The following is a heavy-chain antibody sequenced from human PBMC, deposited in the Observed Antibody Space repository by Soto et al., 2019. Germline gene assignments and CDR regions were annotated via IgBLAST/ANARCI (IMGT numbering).Heavy chain of an antibody. D-gene: IGHD6-13*01. V-gene: IGHV3-53*01. CDR3: ARESIAAAGYYFDY. CDR2: IYSGGST. Sequence: EVQLVESGGGLIQPGGSLRRSCAASGVTVSTNYMSWVRQAPGKVLEWVSVIYSGGSTYYADSVKGRLTISRDNSNNTLYLQMNSMRAEDTAVYYCARESIAAAGYYFDYWGQGTLVTVSS. CDR1: GVTVSTNY. J-gene: IGHJ4*02.